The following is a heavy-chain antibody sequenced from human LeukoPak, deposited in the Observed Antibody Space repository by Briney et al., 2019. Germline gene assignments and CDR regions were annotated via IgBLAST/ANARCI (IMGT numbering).Heavy chain of an antibody. CDR1: GFTFNSYW. J-gene: IGHJ4*02. CDR2: IKGDVSYA. D-gene: IGHD3-3*01. Sequence: GGSLRLSCAASGFTFNSYWMHWVRQAPGKGLVWVSRIKGDVSYANCADSVKGRFTISRDNAKNTLYLQMNSLRVEDTAVYYCARDNDFWSLDYWGQGTLVTVSS. CDR3: ARDNDFWSLDY. V-gene: IGHV3-74*01.